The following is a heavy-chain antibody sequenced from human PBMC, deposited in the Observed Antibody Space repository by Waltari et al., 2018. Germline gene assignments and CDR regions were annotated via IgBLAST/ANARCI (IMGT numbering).Heavy chain of an antibody. CDR1: GYSISSGYY. CDR2: THHSGTT. CDR3: ARRVSTGWQYNYFDY. J-gene: IGHJ4*02. Sequence: QVQLQESGPGLVKPSETLSLTCAVSGYSISSGYYWSWIRHRPGAGLEWTSCTHHSGTTYYNPALNSRVTISVDTSKNQFSLKLSSVTAADTAVYYCARRVSTGWQYNYFDYWGQGTPVTVSS. D-gene: IGHD6-25*01. V-gene: IGHV4-38-2*01.